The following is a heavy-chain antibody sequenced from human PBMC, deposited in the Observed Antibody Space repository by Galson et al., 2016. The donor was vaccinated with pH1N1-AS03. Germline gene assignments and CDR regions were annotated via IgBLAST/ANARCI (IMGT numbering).Heavy chain of an antibody. Sequence: SLRLSCAASGFTFTSYSMNWVRQAPGKGLEWVSYIRSSSRIMFYADTVKGRCTVSRDNAKNSLYLQMKSLRAEDTAVYYCAREVDPYPGETPGWGYWGPGTLFTVSS. CDR2: IRSSSRIM. CDR3: AREVDPYPGETPGWGY. CDR1: GFTFTSYS. V-gene: IGHV3-48*04. J-gene: IGHJ4*02. D-gene: IGHD3-16*01.